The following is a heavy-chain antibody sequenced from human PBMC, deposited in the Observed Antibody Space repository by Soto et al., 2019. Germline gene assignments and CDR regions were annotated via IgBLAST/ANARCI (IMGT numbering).Heavy chain of an antibody. CDR2: IIPIFGTA. V-gene: IGHV1-69*01. D-gene: IGHD3-3*01. CDR1: GGTFSSYA. CDR3: ARWSYDFWSGYSKPYYGMDV. J-gene: IGHJ6*02. Sequence: QVQLVQSGAEVKKPGSSVKVSCKASGGTFSSYAISWVRQAPGQGLEWMGGIIPIFGTANYAQKFQGRVTSTADESTSTAYMELSSLRSEDTAVYYCARWSYDFWSGYSKPYYGMDVWGQGTTVTVSS.